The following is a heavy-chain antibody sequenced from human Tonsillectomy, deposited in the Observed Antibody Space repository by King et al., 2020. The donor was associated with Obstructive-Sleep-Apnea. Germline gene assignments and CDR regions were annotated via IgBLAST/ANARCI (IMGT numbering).Heavy chain of an antibody. CDR1: GFTFTSYG. Sequence: VQLVESGGGVVQPGRSLRLSCAASGFTFTSYGMHWVRQAPGKGLEWVAVISYDGGIQYYADSVKGRFTISRDTSQNTLYLQMNSLRADDTALYYCAKGQWELLSTYYDYWGQGTLVTVSS. D-gene: IGHD1-26*01. CDR3: AKGQWELLSTYYDY. V-gene: IGHV3-30*18. CDR2: ISYDGGIQ. J-gene: IGHJ4*02.